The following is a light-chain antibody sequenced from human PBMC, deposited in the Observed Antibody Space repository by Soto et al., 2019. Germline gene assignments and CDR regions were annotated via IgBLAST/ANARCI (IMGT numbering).Light chain of an antibody. J-gene: IGLJ2*01. CDR2: DVS. CDR3: SPYTSSSTHVV. Sequence: QSALTQPASVSGSPGQSITISCTGTSSDVGGYNYVSWYQQQPGKAPKLMIYDVSNRPSGVSNRFSGSKSGNTASLTISGLQAEDEADYYCSPYTSSSTHVVFGGGTKLTVL. CDR1: SSDVGGYNY. V-gene: IGLV2-14*01.